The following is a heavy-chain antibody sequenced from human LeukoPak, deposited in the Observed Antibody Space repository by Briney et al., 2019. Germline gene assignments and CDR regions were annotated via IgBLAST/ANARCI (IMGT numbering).Heavy chain of an antibody. CDR3: AKVPLWGIAAAGGLFDY. D-gene: IGHD6-13*01. CDR2: ISDSGGNT. Sequence: PGGSLRLSCTASKVTFATFAMSWVRQAPGRGLEWISTISDSGGNTYYAESVKGRFTISRDNSKNTLYLQMNSLRAEDTAVYYCAKVPLWGIAAAGGLFDYWGQGTLVTVSS. V-gene: IGHV3-23*01. CDR1: KVTFATFA. J-gene: IGHJ4*02.